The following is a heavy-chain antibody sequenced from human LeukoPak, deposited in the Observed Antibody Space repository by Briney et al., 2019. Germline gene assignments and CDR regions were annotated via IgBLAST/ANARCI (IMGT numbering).Heavy chain of an antibody. V-gene: IGHV4-39*07. CDR2: IYYSGST. CDR1: GGSISSSSYY. D-gene: IGHD6-13*01. J-gene: IGHJ4*02. Sequence: PSETLSLTCTVSGGSISSSSYYWGWIRQPPGKGLEWIGSIYYSGSTYYNPSLKSRVTISVDTSKNQFSLKLSPVTAADTAVYYCARVTEGIAGYWGQGTLVTVSS. CDR3: ARVTEGIAGY.